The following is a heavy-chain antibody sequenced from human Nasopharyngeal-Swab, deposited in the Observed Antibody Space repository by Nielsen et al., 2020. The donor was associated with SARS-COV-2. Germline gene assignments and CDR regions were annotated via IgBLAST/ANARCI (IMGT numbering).Heavy chain of an antibody. CDR2: INAGNGNT. J-gene: IGHJ4*02. V-gene: IGHV1-3*01. CDR1: GYTFTSYA. D-gene: IGHD6-19*01. Sequence: ASVKVSCKASGYTFTSYAMHWVRQAPGQRLEWMGWINAGNGNTKYSQKFQGRVTITRDTSASTAYMELSSLRSEDTAVYYCAGVSSGWSSFDYWGQGTLVTVSS. CDR3: AGVSSGWSSFDY.